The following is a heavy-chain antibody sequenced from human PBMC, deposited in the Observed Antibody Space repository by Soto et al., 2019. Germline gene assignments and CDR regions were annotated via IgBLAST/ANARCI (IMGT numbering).Heavy chain of an antibody. CDR1: GFTLSEYY. Sequence: GGSLRLSCATSGFTLSEYYIDWLRQAPGKGLEWVGRSRNKANRYTTEYAASVNGRFTISRDNSDNSLSLQMNSLKAEDTAVYYCARGHRSFDLWGQGTMVTVSS. J-gene: IGHJ3*01. CDR3: ARGHRSFDL. V-gene: IGHV3-72*01. CDR2: SRNKANRYTT.